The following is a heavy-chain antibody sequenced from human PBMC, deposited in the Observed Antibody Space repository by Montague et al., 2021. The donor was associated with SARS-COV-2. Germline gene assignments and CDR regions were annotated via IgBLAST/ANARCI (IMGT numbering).Heavy chain of an antibody. J-gene: IGHJ6*03. CDR2: ISHGGST. CDR3: ACGDENGSGYMDV. CDR1: NGSFSSFY. Sequence: SETLSLTCAVFNGSFSSFYWNWIRQPPGKGLEWIGEISHGGSTXXXSSXKGRVTISVDTSKKQFSLNLRSVTAADTAVYYCACGDENGSGYMDVWGKGTTVTVSS. V-gene: IGHV4-34*01. D-gene: IGHD1-26*01.